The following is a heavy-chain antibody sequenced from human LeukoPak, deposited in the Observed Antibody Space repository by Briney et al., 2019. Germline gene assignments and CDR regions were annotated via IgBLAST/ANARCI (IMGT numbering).Heavy chain of an antibody. CDR2: IYPGDSDT. CDR1: GYSFTSYW. V-gene: IGHV5-51*01. CDR3: ARLYDSSGYPPLDAFDI. D-gene: IGHD3-22*01. J-gene: IGHJ3*02. Sequence: GESLKISCKGSGYSFTSYWIGWVRQLPGKGLEWMGFIYPGDSDTRYSPSFQGQVTISADKSISTAYLQWSSLKASDTAMYYCARLYDSSGYPPLDAFDIWGQGTMVTVSS.